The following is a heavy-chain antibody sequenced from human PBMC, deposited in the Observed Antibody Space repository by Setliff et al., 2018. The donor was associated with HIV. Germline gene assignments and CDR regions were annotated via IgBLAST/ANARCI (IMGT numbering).Heavy chain of an antibody. D-gene: IGHD3-10*01. V-gene: IGHV4-31*03. CDR1: GGSINSGSYY. CDR2: IHYSGST. Sequence: PSETLSLTCSVSGGSINSGSYYWSWIRQHPGKGLEWIGYIHYSGSTSFNPSLKSRVTISVDTSNNQFSLKLRSVTAADTAVYYCARERGSGSLDAFDIWGHGTMVT. J-gene: IGHJ3*02. CDR3: ARERGSGSLDAFDI.